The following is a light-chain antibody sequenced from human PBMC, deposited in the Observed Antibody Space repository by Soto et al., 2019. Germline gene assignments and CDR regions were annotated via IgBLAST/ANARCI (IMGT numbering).Light chain of an antibody. CDR3: SSYAGSNNYV. Sequence: QSALTQPPSASGSPGQSVTISCTGTRSDVGNYNYVSWFQQHPGKPPKLMIYEVSRRPSGVPDRFSGSKSGNTASLTVSGLQAEDEADYYCSSYAGSNNYVFGTGTKLTVL. V-gene: IGLV2-8*01. CDR2: EVS. J-gene: IGLJ1*01. CDR1: RSDVGNYNY.